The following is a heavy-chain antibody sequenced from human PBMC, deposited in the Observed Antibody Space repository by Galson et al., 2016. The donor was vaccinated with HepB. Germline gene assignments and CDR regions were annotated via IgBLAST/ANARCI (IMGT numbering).Heavy chain of an antibody. Sequence: QSGAEVKKPGESLKISCKGSGYSFTSYWIGWVRQMPGKGLEWMGIIYPGDSDTRYSPSFQGQVTISADKSISTAYLQWSSLKASDTAMYYCARPYQDTDFYYGMDVWGQGTTVTVAS. CDR1: GYSFTSYW. J-gene: IGHJ6*02. V-gene: IGHV5-51*01. D-gene: IGHD3-16*01. CDR3: ARPYQDTDFYYGMDV. CDR2: IYPGDSDT.